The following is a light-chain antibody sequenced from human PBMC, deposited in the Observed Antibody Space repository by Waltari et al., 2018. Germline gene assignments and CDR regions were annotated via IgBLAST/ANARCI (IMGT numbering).Light chain of an antibody. J-gene: IGKJ4*01. V-gene: IGKV1-33*01. CDR1: QDISNY. CDR2: DAS. CDR3: QQYDNPALT. Sequence: DIQMTQSPSSLSASVGDRVTITCQASQDISNYLNWYQQKPGKVPKLLIYDASNLETGVPSRFSGSGSGTDFTFTISSLQPEDIATYYCQQYDNPALTFGGGTKVEIK.